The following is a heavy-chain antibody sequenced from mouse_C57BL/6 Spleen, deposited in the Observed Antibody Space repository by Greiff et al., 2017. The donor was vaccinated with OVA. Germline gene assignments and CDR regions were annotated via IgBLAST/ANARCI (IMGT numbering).Heavy chain of an antibody. CDR3: AREGYDYDKGTIFDY. CDR2: ISYDGSN. Sequence: ESGPGLVKPSQSLSLTCSVTGYSITSGYYWNWIRQFPGNKLEWMGYISYDGSNNYNPSLKNRISITRDTSKNQFFLKLNSVTTEDTATYYCAREGYDYDKGTIFDYWGQGTTLTVSS. CDR1: GYSITSGYY. V-gene: IGHV3-6*01. J-gene: IGHJ2*01. D-gene: IGHD2-4*01.